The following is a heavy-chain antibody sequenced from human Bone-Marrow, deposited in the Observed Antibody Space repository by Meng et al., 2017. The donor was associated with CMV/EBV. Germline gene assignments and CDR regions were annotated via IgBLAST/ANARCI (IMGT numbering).Heavy chain of an antibody. J-gene: IGHJ4*02. V-gene: IGHV3-30*04. Sequence: GESLKISCAASGFTFSSYAMHWVRQAPGKGLEWVAVISYDGSNKYYADFVKGRFTVSRDDSRNTVYLEMNSLRLEDTAVYYCAKKRTIFGVDTAYYFDSWGQGTLVTVSS. CDR1: GFTFSSYA. D-gene: IGHD3-3*01. CDR3: AKKRTIFGVDTAYYFDS. CDR2: ISYDGSNK.